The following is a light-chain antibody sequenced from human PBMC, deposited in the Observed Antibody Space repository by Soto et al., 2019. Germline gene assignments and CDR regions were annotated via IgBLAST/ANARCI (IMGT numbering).Light chain of an antibody. CDR1: QSISTW. Sequence: DLQMTQSPSTLSASVGDRVTITCRASQSISTWLAWHQQKPGKAPKLLISKASSLGSGVPSRVSGCGSGTEFTLTISSLQPDDSATYYCQQYNSHRAFGQGTKVEIK. V-gene: IGKV1-5*03. J-gene: IGKJ1*01. CDR2: KAS. CDR3: QQYNSHRA.